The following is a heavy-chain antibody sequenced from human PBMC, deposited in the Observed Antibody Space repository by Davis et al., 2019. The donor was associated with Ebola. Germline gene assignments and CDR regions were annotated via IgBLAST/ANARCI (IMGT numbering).Heavy chain of an antibody. V-gene: IGHV3-23*01. Sequence: GESLKISCAASGFIFSSYSMNWVRQAPGKGLEWVSTYGTSADTYYADSVKGRFTISRDNSKNTLYLQMNGLRVEDTAIYYCAKDNRNIWSEVWGQGTMVTVSS. CDR3: AKDNRNIWSEV. CDR2: GTSADT. J-gene: IGHJ3*01. D-gene: IGHD2/OR15-2a*01. CDR1: GFIFSSYS.